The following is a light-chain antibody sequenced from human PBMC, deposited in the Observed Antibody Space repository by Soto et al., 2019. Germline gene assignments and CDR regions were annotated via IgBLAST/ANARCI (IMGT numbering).Light chain of an antibody. V-gene: IGKV3-15*01. CDR2: GAS. CDR3: QQYTNWPPWT. J-gene: IGKJ1*01. Sequence: IVMTQSPATLSVSPGERATLSCRASQSVNSNLAWYQRRPGQAPRLLIYGASTRATDIPARFSGSGSGTEFTLTISSLQPEDFAVYYCQQYTNWPPWTFGRGTKVEIK. CDR1: QSVNSN.